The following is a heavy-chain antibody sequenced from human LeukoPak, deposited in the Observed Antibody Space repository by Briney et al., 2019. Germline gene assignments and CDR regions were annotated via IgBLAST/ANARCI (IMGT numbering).Heavy chain of an antibody. CDR3: ARHCSNGVCLDY. D-gene: IGHD2-8*01. J-gene: IGHJ4*02. Sequence: GGSLRLSCAASGFTFSGFWMSWVRQAPAKGLEWVATIQQDGSNKYYVDSVKGRFTISRDNAKHSLYLQMNSLRAEDTAVYYCARHCSNGVCLDYWGPGTLVTVSS. CDR2: IQQDGSNK. CDR1: GFTFSGFW. V-gene: IGHV3-7*01.